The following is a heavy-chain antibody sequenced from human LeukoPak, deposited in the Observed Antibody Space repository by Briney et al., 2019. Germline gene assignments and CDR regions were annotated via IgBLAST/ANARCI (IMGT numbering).Heavy chain of an antibody. CDR1: GFTFSSYG. J-gene: IGHJ4*02. CDR2: IRYDGSNK. D-gene: IGHD3-16*01. V-gene: IGHV3-30*02. Sequence: TGGSLRLSCAASGFTFSSYGMHWVRQAPGKGLEWVAFIRYDGSNKYYADSVKGRFTISRDNSKNTLYLQMNSLRAEDTAVYYCARDSDFRGEFEAEKGDYWGQGTLVTVSS. CDR3: ARDSDFRGEFEAEKGDY.